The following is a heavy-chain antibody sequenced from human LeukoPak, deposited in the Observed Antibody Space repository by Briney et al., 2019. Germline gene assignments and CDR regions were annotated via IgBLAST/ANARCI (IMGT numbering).Heavy chain of an antibody. V-gene: IGHV1-69*04. D-gene: IGHD6-6*01. J-gene: IGHJ4*02. CDR2: IIPILNIT. CDR3: ARDDYRAREIDY. CDR1: RGTFSKYA. Sequence: SVKVSCKASRGTFSKYAISWVRQAPGQGLEWMGRIIPILNITQYAQKFQGRVTIAADKSTSTAYMELSSLRSEDTAMYYCARDDYRAREIDYWGQGTLVTVSS.